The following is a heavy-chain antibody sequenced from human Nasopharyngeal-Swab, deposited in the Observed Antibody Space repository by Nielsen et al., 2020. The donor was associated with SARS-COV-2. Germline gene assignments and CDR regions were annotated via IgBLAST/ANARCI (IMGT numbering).Heavy chain of an antibody. V-gene: IGHV3-74*01. D-gene: IGHD1-26*01. CDR3: ARDLSGSQDY. Sequence: GESLKISCAASGFIFSSYWMHWVRQAPGKGLVWVSRINSDGSSTSYADSVKGRFTISRDNAKNTLYLQMNSLRVEDTAVYFCARDLSGSQDYWGQGTLVTVSS. CDR1: GFIFSSYW. CDR2: INSDGSST. J-gene: IGHJ4*02.